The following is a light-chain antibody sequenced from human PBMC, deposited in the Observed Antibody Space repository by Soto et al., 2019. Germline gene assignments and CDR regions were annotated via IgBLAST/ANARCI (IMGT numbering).Light chain of an antibody. V-gene: IGKV1-39*01. J-gene: IGKJ4*01. CDR2: AAS. CDR3: QQSYSTPLT. Sequence: DIQMTQSPSSLSASVGDRVTITCQASQDIRHYLNWYQQKPGKAPKLLIYAASSLQSGVPSRFSGSGSGTDFTLTISSLQPEDFATYYCQQSYSTPLTFGGGTKVEIK. CDR1: QDIRHY.